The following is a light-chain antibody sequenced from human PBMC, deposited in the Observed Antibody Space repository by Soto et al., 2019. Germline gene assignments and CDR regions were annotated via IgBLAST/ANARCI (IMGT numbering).Light chain of an antibody. CDR2: EGN. V-gene: IGLV2-23*01. CDR1: YNL. CDR3: CLYAGQRVV. J-gene: IGLJ2*01. Sequence: QSALTQPASVSGSPGQSITISCTYNLVSWYQQHPGKAPKLMIYEGNKRPSGVSNRFSGSKSGNTASLTISGLQAEGEADYYCCLYAGQRVVFGGGTKVTVL.